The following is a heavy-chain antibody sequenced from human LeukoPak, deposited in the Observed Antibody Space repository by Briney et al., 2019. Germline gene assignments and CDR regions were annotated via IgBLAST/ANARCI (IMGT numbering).Heavy chain of an antibody. CDR3: ARRGPVVVAASFDY. V-gene: IGHV3-66*01. J-gene: IGHJ4*02. D-gene: IGHD2-15*01. CDR2: IYSGDST. Sequence: GGSLRLSCAASGFTVSGNYMSWVRQAPGKGLEWVSIIYSGDSTYYADSVKGRFTISRDNSKNTLYLQMNSLRAEDTAVYYCARRGPVVVAASFDYWGQGTLVTVSS. CDR1: GFTVSGNY.